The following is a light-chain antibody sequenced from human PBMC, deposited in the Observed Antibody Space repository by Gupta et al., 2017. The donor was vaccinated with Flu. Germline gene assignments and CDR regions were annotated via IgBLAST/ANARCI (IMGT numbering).Light chain of an antibody. J-gene: IGKJ2*01. CDR2: DAS. CDR3: QQRSNWPRT. Sequence: SPATLSLSPGERATLSCRASQNVNSYLAWYQQTPGQAPRLLIYDASNRATGIPARFSGSGSGTDFTLTISSLEPEDFAVYYCQQRSNWPRTFGQGTKLGSN. V-gene: IGKV3-11*01. CDR1: QNVNSY.